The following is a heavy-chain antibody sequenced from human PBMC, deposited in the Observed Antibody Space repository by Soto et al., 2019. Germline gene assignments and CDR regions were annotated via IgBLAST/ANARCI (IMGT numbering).Heavy chain of an antibody. CDR2: LTGSSSNI. CDR1: GFSFRNYA. CDR3: KNLRDAYGLLTHDY. Sequence: GGSLRLSCAASGFSFRNYAMNWVRQAPGKGLEWISTLTGSSSNIYYADSVKGRFAISRDNSRNTLYLQMNSLTAEDTAVYYCKNLRDAYGLLTHDYWGQGTLVTVSS. D-gene: IGHD3-10*01. V-gene: IGHV3-23*01. J-gene: IGHJ4*02.